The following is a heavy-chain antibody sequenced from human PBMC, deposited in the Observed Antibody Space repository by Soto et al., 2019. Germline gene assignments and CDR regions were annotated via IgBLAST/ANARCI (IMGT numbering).Heavy chain of an antibody. Sequence: ASETLCLTCTVAGDSISTDYWSWIRQSPGKGLEWIGFIYYGGSTNYNPSLKSRVTISVDTPKNQFSLKLSSVTAADTAVYYCAKNWNWGSLVHWGQGTLVTVS. CDR2: IYYGGST. V-gene: IGHV4-59*08. CDR1: GDSISTDY. D-gene: IGHD7-27*01. CDR3: AKNWNWGSLVH. J-gene: IGHJ4*02.